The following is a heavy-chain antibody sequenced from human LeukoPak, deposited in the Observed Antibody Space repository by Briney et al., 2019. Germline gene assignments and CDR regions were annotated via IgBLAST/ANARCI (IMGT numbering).Heavy chain of an antibody. D-gene: IGHD6-13*01. J-gene: IGHJ4*02. Sequence: ASVKVSCKASGYTFTSYYMHWVRQAPGQGLEWMGIINPSGGSTSYAQKFQGRVTMTRDTSTSTVYMELSSLRSEDTAVYYCAISAEPSSSWLGFDYWGQGTLVTVPS. CDR1: GYTFTSYY. CDR3: AISAEPSSSWLGFDY. V-gene: IGHV1-46*01. CDR2: INPSGGST.